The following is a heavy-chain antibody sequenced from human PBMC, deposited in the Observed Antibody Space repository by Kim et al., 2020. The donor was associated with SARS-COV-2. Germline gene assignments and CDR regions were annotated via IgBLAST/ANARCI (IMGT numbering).Heavy chain of an antibody. V-gene: IGHV3-9*01. D-gene: IGHD4-17*01. Sequence: DTVKGRFTITRDNDKHSLYLQMNRLRAEDTALYYCAKDIGTTVTTGYFQHWGQGTLVTVSS. J-gene: IGHJ1*01. CDR3: AKDIGTTVTTGYFQH.